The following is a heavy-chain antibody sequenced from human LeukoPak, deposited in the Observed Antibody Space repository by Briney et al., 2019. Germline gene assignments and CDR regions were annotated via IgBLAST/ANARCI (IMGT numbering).Heavy chain of an antibody. V-gene: IGHV3-23*01. CDR3: AELGITMIGGV. J-gene: IGHJ6*04. D-gene: IGHD3-10*02. Sequence: GSLRPSCAASGFNFGSYSMTWVRQAPGKGLEWISVISADSATTFYADSVKGRFTISRDNAKNSLYLQMNSLRAEDTAVYYCAELGITMIGGVWGKGTTVTISS. CDR1: GFNFGSYS. CDR2: ISADSATT.